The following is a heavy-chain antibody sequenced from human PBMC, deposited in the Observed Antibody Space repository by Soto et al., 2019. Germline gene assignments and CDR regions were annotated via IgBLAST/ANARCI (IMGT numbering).Heavy chain of an antibody. J-gene: IGHJ4*02. D-gene: IGHD3-22*01. CDR1: GFTFSDYY. V-gene: IGHV3-11*01. Sequence: XGSLRLSCAASGFTFSDYYMSWIRQAPGKGLEWVSYISSSGSTIYYADSVKGRFTISRDNAKNSLYLQMNGLRAEDTAVYYCARDTFDDSSGYYPDYWGQGTLVTVSS. CDR2: ISSSGSTI. CDR3: ARDTFDDSSGYYPDY.